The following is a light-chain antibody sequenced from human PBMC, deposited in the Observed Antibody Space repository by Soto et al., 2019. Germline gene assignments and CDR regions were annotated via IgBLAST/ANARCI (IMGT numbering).Light chain of an antibody. J-gene: IGKJ4*01. CDR3: QLLLT. CDR2: DAS. CDR1: QDISNY. V-gene: IGKV1-33*01. Sequence: DIQMTQSPSSLSASVGDRVTITCQASQDISNYLNWYQQKPGKAPKLLIYDASNLETGVPSRFSGSGSGTDFTFTISSLQPEDIATYYCQLLLTFGGGTKVEIK.